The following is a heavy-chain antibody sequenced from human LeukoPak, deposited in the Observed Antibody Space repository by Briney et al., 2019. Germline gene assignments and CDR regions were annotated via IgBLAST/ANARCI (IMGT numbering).Heavy chain of an antibody. CDR2: IYYSGST. Sequence: PSETLSLTCTVSGGSISSYYWSWIRQPPGKGLEWIGYIYYSGSTNCNPSLKSRVTISVDTSKNQFSLKLSSVTAADTAVYYCARGSDYSGWFDPWGQGTLVTVSS. CDR3: ARGSDYSGWFDP. J-gene: IGHJ5*02. D-gene: IGHD3-10*01. CDR1: GGSISSYY. V-gene: IGHV4-59*01.